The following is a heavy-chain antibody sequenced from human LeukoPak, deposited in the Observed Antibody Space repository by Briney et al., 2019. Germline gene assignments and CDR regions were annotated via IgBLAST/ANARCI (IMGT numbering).Heavy chain of an antibody. J-gene: IGHJ4*02. Sequence: SQTLSLTCAISGVSPSSNSAAWNWIRPSPSRGLEWLGRTYYRSKGYNDYAVSVKSRITINPDTSQNQFSLQLNSVTPEDTAVYYCARGTTDMGHSWGQGTLVTVSS. CDR3: ARGTTDMGHS. D-gene: IGHD5-18*01. CDR2: TYYRSKGYN. CDR1: GVSPSSNSAA. V-gene: IGHV6-1*01.